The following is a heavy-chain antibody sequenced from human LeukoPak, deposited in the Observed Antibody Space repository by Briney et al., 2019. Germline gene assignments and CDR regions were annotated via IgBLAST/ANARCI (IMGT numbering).Heavy chain of an antibody. D-gene: IGHD2-21*01. CDR2: IYPGDSDT. CDR1: GYSFTSYW. J-gene: IGHJ4*02. Sequence: GESLKISCKGSGYSFTSYWIGWVRQMPGKGLEWMGIIYPGDSDTRHSPSFQGQVTISADKSISTAYLQWSSLKASDTAMYYCVRVAYCGGDCYPEVYFDYWGQGTLVTVSS. CDR3: VRVAYCGGDCYPEVYFDY. V-gene: IGHV5-51*01.